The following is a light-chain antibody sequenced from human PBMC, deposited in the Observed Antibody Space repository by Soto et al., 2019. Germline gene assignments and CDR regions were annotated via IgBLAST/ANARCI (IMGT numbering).Light chain of an antibody. J-gene: IGKJ1*01. CDR2: GAS. CDR1: QSVSSSY. Sequence: ELVLTQSPGTLSLSPGERATLSCRASQSVSSSYLAWYQQKPGQAPRLLICGASSRATGIPDRFSGSGSGTDFTLTISRLEPEDFAVYYCQQYGSSPRTFGQGTKVDIK. V-gene: IGKV3-20*01. CDR3: QQYGSSPRT.